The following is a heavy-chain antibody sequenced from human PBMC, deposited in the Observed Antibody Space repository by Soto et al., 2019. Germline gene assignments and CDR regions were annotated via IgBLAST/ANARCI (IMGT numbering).Heavy chain of an antibody. D-gene: IGHD6-6*01. CDR1: GFTFKTYG. CDR2: IAFDGSNN. V-gene: IGHV3-30*03. Sequence: QVQLVESGGGVVQPGKSLRLSCAASGFTFKTYGMHWVRQAPGKGLEWLAVIAFDGSNNYTADSVKGRFTISRDNSRNTLYLQMESLRPQDTAMYYCATLSITSRPFDHWGQGTLVTVSS. CDR3: ATLSITSRPFDH. J-gene: IGHJ4*02.